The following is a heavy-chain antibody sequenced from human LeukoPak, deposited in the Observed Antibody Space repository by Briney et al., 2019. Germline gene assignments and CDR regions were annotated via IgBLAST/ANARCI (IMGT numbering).Heavy chain of an antibody. J-gene: IGHJ5*02. CDR3: ARDGGSYSDWFDP. Sequence: AASVKVSCKASGYTFTSYGISWVRQAPGQGLEWVGWISAYNRDTNYAQKVQGRVTMTRDTSTSTAYMELRSLRSDDTAVYYCARDGGSYSDWFDPWGQGTLVIVSS. CDR2: ISAYNRDT. CDR1: GYTFTSYG. D-gene: IGHD1-26*01. V-gene: IGHV1-18*01.